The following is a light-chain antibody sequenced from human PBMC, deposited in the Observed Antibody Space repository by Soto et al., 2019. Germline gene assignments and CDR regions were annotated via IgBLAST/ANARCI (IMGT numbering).Light chain of an antibody. Sequence: DIPMSQSPSTLSASVGDRVTITCRASQSVSAWLAWYQQKPGRAPSLLIYDVSTLDSGVPARFSGAGSDTEFTLTISSLQPDDFAAYYCQQYNSYPWTFGQGTKVEVK. CDR3: QQYNSYPWT. CDR1: QSVSAW. V-gene: IGKV1-5*01. J-gene: IGKJ1*01. CDR2: DVS.